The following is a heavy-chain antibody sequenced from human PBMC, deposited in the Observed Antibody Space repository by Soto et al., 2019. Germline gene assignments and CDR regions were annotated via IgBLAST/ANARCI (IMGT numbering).Heavy chain of an antibody. CDR1: GGSISSSSYY. CDR2: IYYSGST. V-gene: IGHV4-39*01. Sequence: XETLSLTFTVAGGSISSSSYYWGWIRQPRGKGLEWIGSIYYSGSTYYNPSLKSRVTISVDTSKNQFSLKLSSVTAADTAVYYCARVGGDFWSGYQLDYYYYYGMGVWGQGTTVTVSS. CDR3: ARVGGDFWSGYQLDYYYYYGMGV. J-gene: IGHJ6*02. D-gene: IGHD3-3*01.